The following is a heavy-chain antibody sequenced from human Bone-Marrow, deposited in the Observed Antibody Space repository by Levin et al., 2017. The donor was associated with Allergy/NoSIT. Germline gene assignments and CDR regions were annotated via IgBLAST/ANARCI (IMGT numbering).Heavy chain of an antibody. CDR2: ISFNGDNK. D-gene: IGHD3-22*01. Sequence: LSLTCAASGFTLRRFGMHWVRQAPGKGLEWVTFISFNGDNKWYADSVKGRFTISRDNSKKMLYLQMNGLRAEDTAIYYCARDLGDPYYYESGGYYATGSLDYWGQGTLVAVTS. V-gene: IGHV3-33*01. CDR3: ARDLGDPYYYESGGYYATGSLDY. J-gene: IGHJ4*02. CDR1: GFTLRRFG.